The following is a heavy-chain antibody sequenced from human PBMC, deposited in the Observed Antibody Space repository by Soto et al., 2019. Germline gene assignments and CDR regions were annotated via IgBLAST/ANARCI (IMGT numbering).Heavy chain of an antibody. D-gene: IGHD3-3*01. Sequence: PGGSLRLSCAASGFTFSSYAMHWVRQAPGKGLEWVAVISYDGSNKYYADSVKGRFTSSRDNSKNTLYLQMNSLRAEDTAVYYCARDFHYSFWSGYYVYYYGMDVWGQGTTVTVPS. CDR2: ISYDGSNK. V-gene: IGHV3-30-3*01. CDR3: ARDFHYSFWSGYYVYYYGMDV. CDR1: GFTFSSYA. J-gene: IGHJ6*02.